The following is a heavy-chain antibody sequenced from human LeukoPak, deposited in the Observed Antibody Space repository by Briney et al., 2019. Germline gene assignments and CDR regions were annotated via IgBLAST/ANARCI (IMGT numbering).Heavy chain of an antibody. Sequence: SSETLSLTCTVSGGSISSYYWSWIRQPPGKGLEWIGYIYYSGSTNYNPSLKSRVTMSVDTSKNQFSLKLSSVTAADTAVYYCARSLGSVVTLDYWGQGTLVTVSS. CDR3: ARSLGSVVTLDY. V-gene: IGHV4-59*12. CDR1: GGSISSYY. D-gene: IGHD4-23*01. CDR2: IYYSGST. J-gene: IGHJ4*02.